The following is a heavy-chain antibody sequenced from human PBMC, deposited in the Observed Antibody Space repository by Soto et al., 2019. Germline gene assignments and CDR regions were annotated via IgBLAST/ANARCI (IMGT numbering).Heavy chain of an antibody. Sequence: LRRSCSASGFTFSSYEMNWVRQAPGKGLEWVSYISSSGSTIFYADSVKGRFTISRDNAKNSLYLQMNSLRAEDTAVYYCARDDGLGLAPYYGMDVWGQGTTVTVSS. D-gene: IGHD3-10*01. CDR2: ISSSGSTI. J-gene: IGHJ6*02. CDR3: ARDDGLGLAPYYGMDV. V-gene: IGHV3-48*03. CDR1: GFTFSSYE.